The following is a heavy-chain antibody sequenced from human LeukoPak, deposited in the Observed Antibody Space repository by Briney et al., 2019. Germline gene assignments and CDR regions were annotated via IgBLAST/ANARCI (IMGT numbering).Heavy chain of an antibody. J-gene: IGHJ5*02. D-gene: IGHD3-3*01. CDR1: GFTFSDYY. Sequence: GGSLRLSCAASGFTFSDYYMSWIRQAPGKGLEWVSCISSSGSTIYYADSVKGRFTISRDNAKNSLYLQMNSLRAEDTAVYYCARDKYYDFWSGYYRFDPWGQGTLVTVSS. CDR3: ARDKYYDFWSGYYRFDP. V-gene: IGHV3-11*04. CDR2: ISSSGSTI.